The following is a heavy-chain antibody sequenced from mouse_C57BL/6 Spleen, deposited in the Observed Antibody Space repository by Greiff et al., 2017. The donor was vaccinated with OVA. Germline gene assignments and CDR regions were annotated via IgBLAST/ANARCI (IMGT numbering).Heavy chain of an antibody. CDR3: ARAGAITTVVSDY. J-gene: IGHJ2*01. CDR1: GYTFTSYW. Sequence: VKLQQPGAELVKPGASVKMSCKASGYTFTSYWITWVKQRPGQGLEWIGDIYPGSGSTNYNEKFKSKATLTVDTSSSTAYMQLSSLTSEYSAVYDCARAGAITTVVSDYWGQGTTLTVSS. D-gene: IGHD1-1*01. CDR2: IYPGSGST. V-gene: IGHV1-55*01.